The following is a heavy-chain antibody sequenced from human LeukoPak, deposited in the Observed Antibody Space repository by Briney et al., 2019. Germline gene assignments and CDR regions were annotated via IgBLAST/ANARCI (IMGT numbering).Heavy chain of an antibody. CDR3: SSHLPDYYMDV. Sequence: GGSLRLSCAASGFTFSSYAMRWVRQAPGKGLEWVAVISYDGSNKYYADSVKGRFTISRDNSKNTLYLQMNSLRAEDTAVYYCSSHLPDYYMDVWGKGTTVTVSS. CDR1: GFTFSSYA. V-gene: IGHV3-30*04. D-gene: IGHD1-14*01. J-gene: IGHJ6*03. CDR2: ISYDGSNK.